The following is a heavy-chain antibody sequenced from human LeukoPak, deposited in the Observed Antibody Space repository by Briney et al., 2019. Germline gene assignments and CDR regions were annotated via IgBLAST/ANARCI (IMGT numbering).Heavy chain of an antibody. CDR3: ARVGITMIVVVITPYYFDY. V-gene: IGHV3-23*01. Sequence: PGGSLRLSCAASGFTFSSYAMSWVRQAPGKGLEWVSAISGSGGSTYYADSVKGRFTISRDNSKNTLYLQMNSLRAEDTAVYYCARVGITMIVVVITPYYFDYWGQETLVTVSS. CDR1: GFTFSSYA. D-gene: IGHD3-22*01. J-gene: IGHJ4*02. CDR2: ISGSGGST.